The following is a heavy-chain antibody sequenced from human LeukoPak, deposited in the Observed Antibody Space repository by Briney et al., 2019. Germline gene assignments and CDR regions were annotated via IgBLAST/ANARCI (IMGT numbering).Heavy chain of an antibody. CDR2: INPNSGGT. V-gene: IGHV1-2*02. CDR1: AYSFTGYY. Sequence: GASVKVSCTASAYSFTGYYMNWVRQAPGQGLEWMGWINPNSGGTNYAQNFQGRVTMTRDASISTAYMELSRLRSDDTAVYYCARDQDGMDVWGQGTRSPSP. J-gene: IGHJ6*02. CDR3: ARDQDGMDV.